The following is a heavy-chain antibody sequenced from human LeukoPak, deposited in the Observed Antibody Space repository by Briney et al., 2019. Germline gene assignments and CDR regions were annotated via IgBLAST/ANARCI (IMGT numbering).Heavy chain of an antibody. J-gene: IGHJ6*02. Sequence: AASVKVSCKASGGTFSSHTISWVRQAPGQGLEWMGRIIPILGIANYAQKFQGRVTITADKSTSTAYMELSSLRSEDTAVYYCARDGYGDYSPRNYYYGMDVWGQGTTVTVSS. V-gene: IGHV1-69*04. CDR2: IIPILGIA. CDR3: ARDGYGDYSPRNYYYGMDV. CDR1: GGTFSSHT. D-gene: IGHD4-17*01.